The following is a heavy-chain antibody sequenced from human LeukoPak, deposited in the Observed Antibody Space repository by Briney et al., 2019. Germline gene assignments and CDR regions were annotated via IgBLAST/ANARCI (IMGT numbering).Heavy chain of an antibody. D-gene: IGHD3-10*01. J-gene: IGHJ6*03. CDR3: ARGRLLWFGESTYYMDV. Sequence: PGGSLRLSCAASGFTFSSYWMHWVRQAPGKGLVWASRIDSDGSSTSYADSVKGRFTISRDNAKNTLYLQMNSLRAEDTAVYYCARGRLLWFGESTYYMDVWGKGTTVTVSS. V-gene: IGHV3-74*01. CDR2: IDSDGSST. CDR1: GFTFSSYW.